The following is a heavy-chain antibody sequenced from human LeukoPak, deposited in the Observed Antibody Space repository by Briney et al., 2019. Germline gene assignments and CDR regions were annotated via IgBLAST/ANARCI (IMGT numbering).Heavy chain of an antibody. CDR1: GFTFSSYE. J-gene: IGHJ4*02. CDR3: ARDGDLAPAVPFDC. V-gene: IGHV3-48*03. D-gene: IGHD6-25*01. CDR2: ISSSGGTI. Sequence: PGGSLRLSCAASGFTFSSYEMNWVRQAPGKGLEWVSYISSSGGTIYYADSVKGRFTISRDIAKNSLYLQMNSLRAEDTAVYYCARDGDLAPAVPFDCWGQGTLVTVSS.